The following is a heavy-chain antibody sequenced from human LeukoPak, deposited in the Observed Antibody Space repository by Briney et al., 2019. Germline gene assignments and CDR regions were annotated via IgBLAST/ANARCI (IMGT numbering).Heavy chain of an antibody. CDR3: ARVITVYNDYEEVAEYFQH. V-gene: IGHV3-7*01. J-gene: IGHJ1*01. D-gene: IGHD4-17*01. CDR2: IKEDGSDK. CDR1: GFTFSRYW. Sequence: GGSLRLSCAASGFTFSRYWMSWVRLAPGKGLEWVANIKEDGSDKYYVDSVKGRFTISRDNSKNSLYLQMNSLRAEDTAVYYCARVITVYNDYEEVAEYFQHWGQGTQVIVSS.